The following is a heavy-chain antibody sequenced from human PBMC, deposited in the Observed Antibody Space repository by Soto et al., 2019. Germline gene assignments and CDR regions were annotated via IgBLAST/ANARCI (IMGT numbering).Heavy chain of an antibody. V-gene: IGHV3-49*04. Sequence: EVQLVEAGGGLVQPGRSRRLSCTAAGFTFGDYTMSWVRQAPGKGLEWVGVIRSKAYGGSRRYAASVEGRFTISRDDSKSNVYLQMNSLKTEDSGVYYCTRDSQWLVQAYGVDAWGQGTTVTVSS. D-gene: IGHD6-19*01. CDR1: GFTFGDYT. CDR2: IRSKAYGGSR. J-gene: IGHJ6*02. CDR3: TRDSQWLVQAYGVDA.